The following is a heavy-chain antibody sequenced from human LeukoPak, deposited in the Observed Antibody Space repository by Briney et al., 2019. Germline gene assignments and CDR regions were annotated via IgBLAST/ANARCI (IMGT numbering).Heavy chain of an antibody. J-gene: IGHJ4*02. CDR2: ISGDSGYI. Sequence: GGSLRLSCAASGFTFSSYNMNWVRQAPGKGLGWVSSISGDSGYISYADSVRGRFTISRDNAMNSLYLQMNSLRVEDTAVYYCARIGSSWSFDYWGQGTRVTVSS. CDR3: ARIGSSWSFDY. CDR1: GFTFSSYN. D-gene: IGHD6-13*01. V-gene: IGHV3-21*01.